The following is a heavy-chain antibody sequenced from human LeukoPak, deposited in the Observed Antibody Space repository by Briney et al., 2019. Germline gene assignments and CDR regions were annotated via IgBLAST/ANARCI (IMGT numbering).Heavy chain of an antibody. CDR1: GGSIISNY. Sequence: SETLSLNCTVSGGSIISNYWSWIRQSAGTGLEWIGRIYGSGITDYNPSLKSRVTMSLDTSRKQFSLRLTSVTAADTAVYYCARLKFYDSTGYSPGYYMDVWGKGTTVSVFS. D-gene: IGHD3-22*01. V-gene: IGHV4-4*07. J-gene: IGHJ6*03. CDR2: IYGSGIT. CDR3: ARLKFYDSTGYSPGYYMDV.